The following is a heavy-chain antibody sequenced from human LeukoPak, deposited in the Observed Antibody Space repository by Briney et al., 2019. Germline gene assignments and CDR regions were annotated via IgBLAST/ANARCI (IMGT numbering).Heavy chain of an antibody. CDR2: IYYSGST. Sequence: PSETLSLTRTVSGGSISSYYWSWIRQPPGKGLEWIGYIYYSGSTNYNSSLKSRVTISVDTSKNQFSLKLSSVTAADTAVYYCAQIRPSTYYDSSGSFDYWGQGTLVTVSS. V-gene: IGHV4-59*08. CDR1: GGSISSYY. CDR3: AQIRPSTYYDSSGSFDY. J-gene: IGHJ4*02. D-gene: IGHD3-22*01.